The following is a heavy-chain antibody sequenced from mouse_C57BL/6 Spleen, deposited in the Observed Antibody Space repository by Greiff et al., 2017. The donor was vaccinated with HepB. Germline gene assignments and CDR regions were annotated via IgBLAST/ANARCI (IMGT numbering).Heavy chain of an antibody. J-gene: IGHJ2*01. Sequence: EVKVVESGGDLVKPGGSLKLSCAASGFTFSSYGMSWVRQTPDKRLEWVATISSGGSYTYYPDSVKGRFTISRDNAKNTLYLQMSSLKSEDTAMYYCARDDYEGNFDYWGQGTTLTVSS. D-gene: IGHD2-4*01. CDR1: GFTFSSYG. CDR3: ARDDYEGNFDY. CDR2: ISSGGSYT. V-gene: IGHV5-6*01.